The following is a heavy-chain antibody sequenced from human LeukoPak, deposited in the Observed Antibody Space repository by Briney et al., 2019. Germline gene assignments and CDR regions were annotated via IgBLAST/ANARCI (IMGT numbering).Heavy chain of an antibody. D-gene: IGHD1-26*01. Sequence: GSLRLSSTGSGFTFSGYWMHWVRQAPGTGLVWVSRINSDGSDMSCADSVKGRFTISRDNAKNTVYLQMNSLRVEDTAVYYCARDSRWYNGRYYDEGIDYWGQGTLVTVSS. J-gene: IGHJ4*02. CDR2: INSDGSDM. CDR1: GFTFSGYW. CDR3: ARDSRWYNGRYYDEGIDY. V-gene: IGHV3-74*01.